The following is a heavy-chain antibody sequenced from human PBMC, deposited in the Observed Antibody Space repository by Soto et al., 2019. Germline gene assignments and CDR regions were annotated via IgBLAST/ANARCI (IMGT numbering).Heavy chain of an antibody. V-gene: IGHV3-30*18. CDR2: ISHDGSHA. D-gene: IGHD5-12*01. J-gene: IGHJ4*02. CDR3: AKDASGFDQYFDT. Sequence: QVQLVESGGGVVPPGRSLRLSCAASGFSFRSYGMHWVRQSPGKGPQWVAVISHDGSHADYADSVKGRFTISRDKSKDTLYLDMNDVRPEDTAVYYCAKDASGFDQYFDTWGQGTLVTVS. CDR1: GFSFRSYG.